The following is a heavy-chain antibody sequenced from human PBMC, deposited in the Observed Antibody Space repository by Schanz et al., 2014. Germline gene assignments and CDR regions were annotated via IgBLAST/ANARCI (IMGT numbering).Heavy chain of an antibody. Sequence: QAQLVESGGGVVQPGRSLRLSCAAYGFTLSSYAMHWVRQAPGKGLEWVALISNDGSIKYYADSVEGRFTISRDNSRNTLYLQMNSLRTEDTAVYYCASPSGYSDYGTYFDFWGQGTLVTVSS. J-gene: IGHJ4*02. CDR3: ASPSGYSDYGTYFDF. CDR2: ISNDGSIK. CDR1: GFTLSSYA. D-gene: IGHD5-12*01. V-gene: IGHV3-30-3*01.